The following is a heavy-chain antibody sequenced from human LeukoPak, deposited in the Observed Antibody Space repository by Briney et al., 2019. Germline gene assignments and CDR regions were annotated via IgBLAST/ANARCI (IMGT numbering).Heavy chain of an antibody. CDR2: IYYSGST. D-gene: IGHD6-13*01. V-gene: IGHV4-39*07. CDR3: AREVYSSSWYFNY. Sequence: SETLSLTCTVSGGSISSSSYYWGWIRQPPGKGLEWIGSIYYSGSTYYNPSLKSRVTISVDTSKNQFSLKLSSVTAADTAVYYCAREVYSSSWYFNYWGQGTLVTVSS. CDR1: GGSISSSSYY. J-gene: IGHJ4*02.